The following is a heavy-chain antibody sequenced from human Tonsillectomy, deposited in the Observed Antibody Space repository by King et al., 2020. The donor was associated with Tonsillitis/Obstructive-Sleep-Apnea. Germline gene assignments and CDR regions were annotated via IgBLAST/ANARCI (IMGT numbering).Heavy chain of an antibody. D-gene: IGHD1-26*01. V-gene: IGHV3-33*01. J-gene: IGHJ4*02. CDR1: GFTFSSYG. CDR2: IWSDGSNK. CDR3: ARVGVGAT. Sequence: VQLVESGGGVVQPGRSLRLSCAASGFTFSSYGMHWVRQAPGKGLEWVAFIWSDGSNKYYADSVKGRFTISRDNSKNTLFLQINSLRAEDTAVYYCARVGVGATWDQGTLVTVSS.